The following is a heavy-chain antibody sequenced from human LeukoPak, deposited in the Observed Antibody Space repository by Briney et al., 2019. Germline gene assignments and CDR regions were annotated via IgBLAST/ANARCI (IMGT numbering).Heavy chain of an antibody. D-gene: IGHD3-9*01. V-gene: IGHV1-46*01. J-gene: IGHJ4*02. CDR3: ARVSDILTGYLAYYFDY. Sequence: ASVKVSCKASGYAFTSYYMHWVRQAPGQGLEWMGIINPSGGSTSYAQKFQGRVTMTRDTSTSTVYMELSSLRSEDTAVYYCARVSDILTGYLAYYFDYWGQGTLVTVSS. CDR2: INPSGGST. CDR1: GYAFTSYY.